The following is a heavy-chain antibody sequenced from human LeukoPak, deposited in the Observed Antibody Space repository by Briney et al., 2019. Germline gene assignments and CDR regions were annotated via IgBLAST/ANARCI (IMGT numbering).Heavy chain of an antibody. D-gene: IGHD1-26*01. CDR1: GFTFNNYW. CDR3: GRGYSGTH. Sequence: GGSLRLSCAASGFTFNNYWMTWVRQAPGKGLEWVANIKQDGSEKYYVDSVKGRFTISRDNAKNALYLEVNSLGTEDTAVYYCGRGYSGTHWGQGTLVTVSS. J-gene: IGHJ4*02. V-gene: IGHV3-7*01. CDR2: IKQDGSEK.